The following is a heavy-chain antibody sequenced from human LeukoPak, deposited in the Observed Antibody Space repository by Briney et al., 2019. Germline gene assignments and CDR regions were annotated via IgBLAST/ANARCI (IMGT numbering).Heavy chain of an antibody. CDR2: ISSSSSYT. J-gene: IGHJ3*01. Sequence: GGSLRLSCAASGFTFSDYYMSWIRQAPGKGLEWVSYISSSSSYTNYADSVKGRFTISRDNAKNSLYLQMNSLRAEDTAVYFCARDYYDSSAYNGDAFDVWGQGTMVTVSS. CDR1: GFTFSDYY. CDR3: ARDYYDSSAYNGDAFDV. V-gene: IGHV3-11*05. D-gene: IGHD3-22*01.